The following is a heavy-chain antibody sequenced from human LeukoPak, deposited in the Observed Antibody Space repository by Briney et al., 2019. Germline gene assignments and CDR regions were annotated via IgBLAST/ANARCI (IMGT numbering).Heavy chain of an antibody. CDR3: AIMHGYYDGSGFWVQ. CDR1: RFTFSSYA. CDR2: ISPSGDRT. J-gene: IGHJ4*02. V-gene: IGHV3-23*01. Sequence: GGSLRLSCAASRFTFSSYAMSWVRQAPGKGLEWVSFISPSGDRTSNADSVEGRFTISRDNTRNTLYLQMNSLRDEDTGVYYCAIMHGYYDGSGFWVQWGQGTLVTVSS. D-gene: IGHD3-22*01.